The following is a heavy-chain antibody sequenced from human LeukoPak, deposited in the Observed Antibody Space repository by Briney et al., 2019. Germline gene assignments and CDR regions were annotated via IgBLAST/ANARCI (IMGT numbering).Heavy chain of an antibody. CDR3: ARDGVVVVSVPYYLDY. Sequence: PGGSLRLSCEGSGFSFSSYWMTWVRQSPGKGPEWVANIKQDESETYTVDSVKGRFTISRDNAKNSLYLQMNSLRAEDTAVYYCARDGVVVVSVPYYLDYWGQGTLVTVSS. CDR1: GFSFSSYW. D-gene: IGHD3-22*01. J-gene: IGHJ4*02. CDR2: IKQDESET. V-gene: IGHV3-7*01.